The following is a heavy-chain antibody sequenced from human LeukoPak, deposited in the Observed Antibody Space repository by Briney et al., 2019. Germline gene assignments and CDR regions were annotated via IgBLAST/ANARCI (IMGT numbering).Heavy chain of an antibody. V-gene: IGHV3-11*01. CDR1: GFTFSDFY. CDR3: ARSRYSGYDRDFYYGMDV. Sequence: PGGSLRLSCAASGFTFSDFYMSWLRQAPGKGLEWISYISSGASTIYYADSVKGRFTISRDNAENSLYLQMHSLRAEDTAVYYCARSRYSGYDRDFYYGMDVWGQGTTVTVSS. CDR2: ISSGASTI. D-gene: IGHD5-12*01. J-gene: IGHJ6*02.